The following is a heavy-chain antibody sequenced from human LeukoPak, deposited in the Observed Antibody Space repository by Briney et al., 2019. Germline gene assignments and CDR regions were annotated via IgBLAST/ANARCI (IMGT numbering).Heavy chain of an antibody. CDR1: GFTFSSYA. D-gene: IGHD2-15*01. J-gene: IGHJ4*02. V-gene: IGHV3-23*01. Sequence: GGSLRLSCAAAGFTFSSYAMSWVRQAPGKGLEWVSHISASGRTTDYADSVEGRFTISRDNSKNTVYLQMNSLRAEDTAVYYCAKLCSGGSCYWNYWGQGTLVTVSS. CDR2: ISASGRTT. CDR3: AKLCSGGSCYWNY.